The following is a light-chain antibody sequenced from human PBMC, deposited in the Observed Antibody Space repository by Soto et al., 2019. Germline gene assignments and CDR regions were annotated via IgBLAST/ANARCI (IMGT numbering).Light chain of an antibody. CDR1: QSVLYSSNNKNY. CDR2: WAS. Sequence: DIVMTQSPDSLALSLGERATINCKSSQSVLYSSNNKNYLAWYQQKPGQPPKLLIYWASTRESGVPDRFSGSGSGTDFTLTISSLQAEDVAVYYCQQYHSTLVTFGQGTKVEIK. J-gene: IGKJ1*01. CDR3: QQYHSTLVT. V-gene: IGKV4-1*01.